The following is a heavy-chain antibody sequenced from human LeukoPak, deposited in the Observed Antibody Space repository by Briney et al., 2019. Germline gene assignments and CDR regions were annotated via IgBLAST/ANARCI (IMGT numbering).Heavy chain of an antibody. V-gene: IGHV4-59*08. CDR1: GGSFRDYH. Sequence: SETLSLTCTVSGGSFRDYHWSWIRQPPGKGLEYIGHVNYDGSTSYNPSLNSRVAISLDTSKNLFSLKLSSVTAADTAVYYCANYALGRRGRGYWGQGTLVTVSS. J-gene: IGHJ4*02. D-gene: IGHD2-2*01. CDR2: VNYDGST. CDR3: ANYALGRRGRGY.